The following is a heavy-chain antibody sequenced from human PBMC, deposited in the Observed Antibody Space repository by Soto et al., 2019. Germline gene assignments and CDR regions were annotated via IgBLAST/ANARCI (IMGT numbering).Heavy chain of an antibody. J-gene: IGHJ6*02. CDR2: INAGNGNT. D-gene: IGHD6-6*01. CDR3: AQGYSSSPHYYYGMDV. V-gene: IGHV1-3*01. Sequence: ASVKVSCKASGYTFTSYAMHWVRQAPGQRLEWMGWINAGNGNTKYSQKFQGRVTITRDTSASTAYMELSSLRSEDTAVYYCAQGYSSSPHYYYGMDVWGQGTTVTVSS. CDR1: GYTFTSYA.